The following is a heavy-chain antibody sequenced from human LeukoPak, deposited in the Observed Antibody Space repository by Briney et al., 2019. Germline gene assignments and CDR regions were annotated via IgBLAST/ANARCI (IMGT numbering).Heavy chain of an antibody. Sequence: TGRSLRLSCAASGFTFSSYAMHWVRQAPGKGLEWVAVISYDGSNKKYGDSVKGRFTISRDNSKNTLYLQMKSLRAEDTALYYCAKDKRQWLVHAFDSWGQGTLVTVSS. V-gene: IGHV3-30*04. CDR2: ISYDGSNK. CDR1: GFTFSSYA. J-gene: IGHJ4*02. D-gene: IGHD6-19*01. CDR3: AKDKRQWLVHAFDS.